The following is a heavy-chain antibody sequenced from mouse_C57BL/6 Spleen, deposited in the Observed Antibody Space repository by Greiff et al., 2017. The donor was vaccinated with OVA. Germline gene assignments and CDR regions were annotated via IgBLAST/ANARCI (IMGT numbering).Heavy chain of an antibody. Sequence: QVQLQQSGAELVRPGASVKLSCKASGYTFTDYYINWVKQRPGQGLEWIARIYPGSGNTYYTEKFKGKATLTAEKSSSTAYMQLSSLTSEDSAVYFCARGGSSGYDYWGQGTTLTVSS. J-gene: IGHJ2*01. CDR3: ARGGSSGYDY. V-gene: IGHV1-76*01. CDR1: GYTFTDYY. CDR2: IYPGSGNT. D-gene: IGHD3-2*02.